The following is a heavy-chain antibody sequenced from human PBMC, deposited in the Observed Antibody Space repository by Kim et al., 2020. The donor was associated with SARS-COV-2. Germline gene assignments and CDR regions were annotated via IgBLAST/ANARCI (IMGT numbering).Heavy chain of an antibody. V-gene: IGHV3-48*03. CDR1: GFTFSSYE. D-gene: IGHD6-13*01. CDR2: ISSSGSTI. Sequence: GGSLRLSCAASGFTFSSYEMNWVRQAPGKGLEWVSYISSSGSTIYYADSVKGRFTISRDNAKNSLYLQMNSLRAEDTAVYYCAIATYSSSWSGRYYYYYMDVWGKGTPVTVSS. J-gene: IGHJ6*03. CDR3: AIATYSSSWSGRYYYYYMDV.